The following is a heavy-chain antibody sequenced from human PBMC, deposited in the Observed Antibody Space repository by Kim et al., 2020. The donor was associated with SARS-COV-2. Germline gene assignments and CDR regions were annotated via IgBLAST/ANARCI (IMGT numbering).Heavy chain of an antibody. CDR3: ARGYSYGYLLDY. V-gene: IGHV1-2*02. J-gene: IGHJ4*02. D-gene: IGHD5-18*01. Sequence: NYQQELQGRGTMTRDTSTSTAYMERSRVRSDDTAVYYCARGYSYGYLLDYWGQGTLVTVSS.